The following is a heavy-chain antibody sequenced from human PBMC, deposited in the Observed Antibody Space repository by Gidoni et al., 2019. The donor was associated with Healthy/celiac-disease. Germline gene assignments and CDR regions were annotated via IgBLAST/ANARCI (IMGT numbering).Heavy chain of an antibody. V-gene: IGHV4-59*01. D-gene: IGHD3-22*01. CDR1: GGSISSYY. J-gene: IGHJ4*02. CDR3: ARENPLRGDYYPLFDY. Sequence: ETLSLTCTVSGGSISSYYWSWIRQPPGKGLEWIGYRYYSGSTNYNPSLKSRVTISVDTSKNQFSLKLRSVTAADTAVYYCARENPLRGDYYPLFDYWGQGTLVTVSS. CDR2: RYYSGST.